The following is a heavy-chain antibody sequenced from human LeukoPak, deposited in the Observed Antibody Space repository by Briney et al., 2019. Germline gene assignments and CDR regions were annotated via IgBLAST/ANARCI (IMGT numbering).Heavy chain of an antibody. Sequence: SETLSLTCTVSGGSISSYYWSWIRQPPGKGLEWIGYIYYSGSTNYNPSLKSRVTISVDTSKNQFSLKLSSVTAADTAVYYCARIDFNPTAAGAFDIWGQGTMVTVSS. D-gene: IGHD6-13*01. CDR3: ARIDFNPTAAGAFDI. CDR2: IYYSGST. V-gene: IGHV4-59*01. J-gene: IGHJ3*02. CDR1: GGSISSYY.